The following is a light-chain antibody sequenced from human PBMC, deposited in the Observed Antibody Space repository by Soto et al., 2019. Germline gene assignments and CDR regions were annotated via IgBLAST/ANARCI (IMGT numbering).Light chain of an antibody. CDR2: AAS. Sequence: DIQMTQSPSSLSASVVYRVTITFRSSQGISNYLAWYQQKPGKVPKLLIYAASTLQSGVPSRFSGSGSGTDFTLTISSLQPEDVATYYCQKYSSAPRKFGQGTKVDIK. J-gene: IGKJ1*01. CDR1: QGISNY. CDR3: QKYSSAPRK. V-gene: IGKV1-27*01.